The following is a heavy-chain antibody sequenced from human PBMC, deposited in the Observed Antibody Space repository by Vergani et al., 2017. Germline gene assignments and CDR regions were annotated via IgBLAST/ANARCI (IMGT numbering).Heavy chain of an antibody. CDR1: GFTFSNAW. J-gene: IGHJ6*03. V-gene: IGHV3-15*01. CDR3: TTANYDILTGYYTDYYYYYMDV. D-gene: IGHD3-9*01. CDR2: IKSKTDGGTT. Sequence: EVQLVESGGGLVKPGGSIRLSCAASGFTFSNAWMSWVRQAPGKGLEWVGRIKSKTDGGTTDYAAPVKGRFTISRDDSKNTLYLQMNSLKTEDTAVYYCTTANYDILTGYYTDYYYYYMDVWGKGTTVTVSS.